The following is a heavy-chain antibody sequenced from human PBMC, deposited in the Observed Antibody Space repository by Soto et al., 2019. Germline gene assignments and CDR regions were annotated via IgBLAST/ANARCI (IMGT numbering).Heavy chain of an antibody. D-gene: IGHD2-2*01. Sequence: GASVKVSCKASGYTFTGYYMHWVRQAPGQGLEWMGWINPNSGGTNYAQKFQGWVTMTRDTSISTAYMELSRLRSDDTAVYYCARDRSPVVPAAAYYYYYGMDVWGQGTTVTVS. CDR3: ARDRSPVVPAAAYYYYYGMDV. J-gene: IGHJ6*02. CDR2: INPNSGGT. CDR1: GYTFTGYY. V-gene: IGHV1-2*04.